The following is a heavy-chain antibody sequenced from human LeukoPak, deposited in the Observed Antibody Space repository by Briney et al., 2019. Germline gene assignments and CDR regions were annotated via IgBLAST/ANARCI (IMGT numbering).Heavy chain of an antibody. V-gene: IGHV4-39*01. CDR3: ASDMSSGWYPFPTSFN. D-gene: IGHD6-19*01. Sequence: PSETLSLTCTVSGGSISSSSYYWGWIRQPPGKGLEWIGSIYYSGSTYYNPSLKSRVTISVDTSKNQFSLKLSSGTAADTAVYYCASDMSSGWYPFPTSFNWGQGTLVTVSS. J-gene: IGHJ4*02. CDR1: GGSISSSSYY. CDR2: IYYSGST.